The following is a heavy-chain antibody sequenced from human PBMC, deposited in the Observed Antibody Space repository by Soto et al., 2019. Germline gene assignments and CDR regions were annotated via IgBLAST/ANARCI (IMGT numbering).Heavy chain of an antibody. CDR3: ARVHIAAAGTRYYYGMDV. CDR1: GYTFPSYD. V-gene: IGHV1-8*01. CDR2: MNPNSGNT. D-gene: IGHD6-13*01. J-gene: IGHJ6*02. Sequence: ASVQVSCKASGYTFPSYDINWVRQATGQGLEWMGWMNPNSGNTGYAQKFQGRVTMTRNTSISTAYMELSSLRSEDTAVYYCARVHIAAAGTRYYYGMDVWGQGTTVTVSS.